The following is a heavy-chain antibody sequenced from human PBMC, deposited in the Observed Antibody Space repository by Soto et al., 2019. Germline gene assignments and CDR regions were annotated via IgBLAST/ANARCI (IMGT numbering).Heavy chain of an antibody. V-gene: IGHV3-9*01. J-gene: IGHJ4*02. CDR2: ISANGDNV. D-gene: IGHD4-17*01. CDR3: AKDMKWGGMTTIHYFDS. Sequence: GGSLRLSCVASGFSVDDYAMHWVRQAPGKGLEWVSGISANGDNVDYADSVKGRFTVSRDNAKNSLFLQMNSLRPEDTALYYCAKDMKWGGMTTIHYFDSWGQGTQVTVSS. CDR1: GFSVDDYA.